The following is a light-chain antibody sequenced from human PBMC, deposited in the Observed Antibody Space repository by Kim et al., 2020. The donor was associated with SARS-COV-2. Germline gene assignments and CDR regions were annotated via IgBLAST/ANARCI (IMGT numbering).Light chain of an antibody. V-gene: IGKV1-39*01. CDR3: QQSYITPFT. CDR2: AAS. CDR1: QSISSH. J-gene: IGKJ3*01. Sequence: DIQMTQSPSSLSASVGDRVTITCRTTQSISSHLNWYQQKPGRAPKLLISAASTLQGGVPSRFSGSGSETDFSLTISSLQPEDFATYFGQQSYITPFTFRPGTKVDIK.